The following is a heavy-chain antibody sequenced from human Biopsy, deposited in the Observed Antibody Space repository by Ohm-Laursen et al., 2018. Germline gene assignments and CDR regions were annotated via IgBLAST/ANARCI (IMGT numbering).Heavy chain of an antibody. Sequence: ASVKVSCKASGYTFTGYHVHWVRQAPGQGLEWMGWINAKTGDTNYAQKFQGRVTMTRDTSISTAYVDLSSLRSDDTPVYYCTRGGYYYDSLAYYYWFDPWGQGTLVTVSS. D-gene: IGHD3-22*01. J-gene: IGHJ5*02. V-gene: IGHV1-2*02. CDR1: GYTFTGYH. CDR3: TRGGYYYDSLAYYYWFDP. CDR2: INAKTGDT.